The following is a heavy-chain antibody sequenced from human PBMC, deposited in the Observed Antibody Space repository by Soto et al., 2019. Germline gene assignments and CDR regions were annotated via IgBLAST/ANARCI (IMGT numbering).Heavy chain of an antibody. Sequence: ASVKVSCKASGYTFTVYAMHWVRQAPGQGLEWMGWINAGNGNTRYSQKFQGRVTLTRDTSASTTYMDLSSLRSEDTAIYYCARAISGYVTWGQGTLVTVSS. CDR3: ARAISGYVT. CDR1: GYTFTVYA. CDR2: INAGNGNT. J-gene: IGHJ4*02. D-gene: IGHD5-12*01. V-gene: IGHV1-3*01.